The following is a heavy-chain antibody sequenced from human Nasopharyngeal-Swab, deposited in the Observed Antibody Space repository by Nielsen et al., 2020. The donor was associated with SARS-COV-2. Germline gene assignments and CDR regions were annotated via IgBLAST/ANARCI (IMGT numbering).Heavy chain of an antibody. CDR1: GFTFGDYA. J-gene: IGHJ5*02. D-gene: IGHD2-2*01. CDR3: TRGRVVPAAIDWFDP. Sequence: SLKISCPASGFTFGDYAMSWFRQAPGKGLEWVGFIRSKAYGGTTGYAASVKGRFTISRDDSKSIAYLQMNSLKTEDAAVYYCTRGRVVPAAIDWFDPWGQGTLVTVSS. V-gene: IGHV3-49*03. CDR2: IRSKAYGGTT.